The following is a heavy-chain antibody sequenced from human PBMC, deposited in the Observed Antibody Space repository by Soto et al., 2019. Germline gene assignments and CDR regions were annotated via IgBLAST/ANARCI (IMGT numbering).Heavy chain of an antibody. CDR1: GFTFSSYG. D-gene: IGHD3-3*01. J-gene: IGHJ4*02. V-gene: IGHV3-30*18. CDR3: AKDGGLRMVWSGYFDY. CDR2: ISYDGSNK. Sequence: QVQLVESGGGVVQPGRSLRLSCAASGFTFSSYGMHWVRQAPGKGLEWVAVISYDGSNKYYADSVKGRFTISRDNSKNTLYLQMNSLRAEDTAVYYCAKDGGLRMVWSGYFDYWGQGTLVTVSS.